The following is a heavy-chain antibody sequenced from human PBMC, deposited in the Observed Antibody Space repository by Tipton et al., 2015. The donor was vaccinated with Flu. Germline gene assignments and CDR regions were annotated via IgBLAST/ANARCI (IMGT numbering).Heavy chain of an antibody. CDR2: ISAYNGNT. D-gene: IGHD3-3*01. Sequence: QLVQSGAEVKKPGASVKVSCKASGYTFTSYGISWVRQAPGQGLEWMGWISAYNGNTSYAQKLQGRVTMTTDTSTSTAYMELRSLRSDDTAVYYCARERGTIFGVVIIPNYYYYYGMDVWGQGTAVTVSS. CDR3: ARERGTIFGVVIIPNYYYYYGMDV. J-gene: IGHJ6*02. CDR1: GYTFTSYG. V-gene: IGHV1-18*01.